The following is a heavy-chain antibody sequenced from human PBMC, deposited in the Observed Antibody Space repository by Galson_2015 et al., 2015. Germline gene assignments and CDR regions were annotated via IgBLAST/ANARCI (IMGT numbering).Heavy chain of an antibody. CDR2: IIPILGAA. CDR1: GGTFSSYA. D-gene: IGHD3-3*01. Sequence: SVKVSCKASGGTFSSYAISWVRQAPGQGLEWMGGIIPILGAANYAQKFQGRLTITADKSTSTAYMELSSLRSEDTAVYYCARGPTIFDHLDRWGQGTLVTVSS. J-gene: IGHJ1*01. V-gene: IGHV1-69*06. CDR3: ARGPTIFDHLDR.